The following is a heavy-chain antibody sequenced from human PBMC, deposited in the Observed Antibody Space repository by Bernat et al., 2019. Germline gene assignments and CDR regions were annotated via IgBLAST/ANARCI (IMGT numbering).Heavy chain of an antibody. CDR3: ARGTLLTTRYWFDR. CDR1: GFPFSSYT. D-gene: IGHD4-11*01. Sequence: EVQLLESGGGLVKPGGSLRLSCAASGFPFSSYTMNWVRQAPGKGLEWVSSISSSSSYIYYADSVKGRFTISRDNAKNSLYLQMNSLRAEDTAVYYCARGTLLTTRYWFDRWGQGTLVTGSS. CDR2: ISSSSSYI. J-gene: IGHJ5*02. V-gene: IGHV3-21*01.